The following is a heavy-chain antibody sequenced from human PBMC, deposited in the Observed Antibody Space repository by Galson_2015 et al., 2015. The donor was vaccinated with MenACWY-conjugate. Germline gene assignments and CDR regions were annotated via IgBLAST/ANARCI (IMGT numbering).Heavy chain of an antibody. D-gene: IGHD6-6*01. CDR1: GFTFSSYG. CDR3: AKDHGWLAARLNWFDP. J-gene: IGHJ5*02. Sequence: SLRLSCAASGFTFSSYGMHWVRQAPGKGLEWVAFIRYDGSSKYYADSVKGRFTISRDNSKNTLYLQMNSLRAEDTAVYYCAKDHGWLAARLNWFDPWGQGTLVTVSS. V-gene: IGHV3-30*02. CDR2: IRYDGSSK.